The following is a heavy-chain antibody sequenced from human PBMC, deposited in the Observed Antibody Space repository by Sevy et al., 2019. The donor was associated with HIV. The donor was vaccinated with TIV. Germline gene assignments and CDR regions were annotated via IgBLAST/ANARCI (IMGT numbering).Heavy chain of an antibody. J-gene: IGHJ6*02. V-gene: IGHV3-23*01. D-gene: IGHD3-3*01. Sequence: GGCLRLSCAASGFTFSSYAMSWVRQAPGKGLEWVSAISGSGGSTYYADSVKGRFTISRDNSKNTLYLQMNSLRAEDTAVYYCAKIPDFWSGYYTGYYGMDVWGQGTTVTVSS. CDR2: ISGSGGST. CDR1: GFTFSSYA. CDR3: AKIPDFWSGYYTGYYGMDV.